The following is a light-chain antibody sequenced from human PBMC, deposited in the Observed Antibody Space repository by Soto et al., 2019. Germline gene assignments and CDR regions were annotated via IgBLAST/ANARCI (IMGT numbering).Light chain of an antibody. V-gene: IGLV4-69*01. J-gene: IGLJ1*01. Sequence: QPVLTQSPSASASLGASVKLTCTLSSGHSSNAIAWHQQQPEKGPRYLMKLNNDGSHSKGDGIPDRFSGSSSGAERYLTISSLQSEDEADYYCQTWGTGPFVFGTGTKLTVL. CDR3: QTWGTGPFV. CDR2: LNNDGSH. CDR1: SGHSSNA.